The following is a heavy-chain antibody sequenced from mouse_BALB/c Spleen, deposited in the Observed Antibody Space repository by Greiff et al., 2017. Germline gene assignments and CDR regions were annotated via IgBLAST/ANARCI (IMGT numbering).Heavy chain of an antibody. Sequence: DVQLVESGGGLVQPKGSLKLSCAASGFTFNTYAMNWVRQAPGKGLEWVARIRSKSNNYATYYADSVKDRFTISRDDSQSMLYLQMNNLKTEDTAMYYCVRRAMDYWGQGTSVTVSS. CDR1: GFTFNTYA. V-gene: IGHV10-1*02. CDR2: IRSKSNNYAT. J-gene: IGHJ4*01. CDR3: VRRAMDY.